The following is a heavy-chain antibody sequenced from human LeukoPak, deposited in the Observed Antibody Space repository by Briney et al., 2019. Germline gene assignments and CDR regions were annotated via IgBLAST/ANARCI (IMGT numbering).Heavy chain of an antibody. CDR3: ARGGESRDGYNYYFDY. CDR1: GFTFSDYY. CDR2: ISSSGSTI. Sequence: GGSLRLSCAASGFTFSDYYMSWIRQAPGKGLEWVSYISSSGSTIYYADSVKGRFTISRDNAKNSLYLQMNSLRAEDAAVYYSARGGESRDGYNYYFDYWGQGTLVTVSS. J-gene: IGHJ4*02. V-gene: IGHV3-11*01. D-gene: IGHD5-24*01.